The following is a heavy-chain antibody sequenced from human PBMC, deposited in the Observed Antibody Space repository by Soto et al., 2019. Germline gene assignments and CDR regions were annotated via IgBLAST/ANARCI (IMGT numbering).Heavy chain of an antibody. CDR2: VYDTDGI. V-gene: IGHV3-53*01. Sequence: DVQLVESGGGLIQPGGSLRLSCDASGLTVTGKKYVAWVRQAPGKGLEWVSGVYDTDGIYYADSVKGRFTSSRDNSKTIVYLEMNSLTPDDTAVYYCATWRLREHAYDIWGLGTTVTVSS. CDR1: GLTVTGKKY. CDR3: ATWRLREHAYDI. D-gene: IGHD4-17*01. J-gene: IGHJ3*02.